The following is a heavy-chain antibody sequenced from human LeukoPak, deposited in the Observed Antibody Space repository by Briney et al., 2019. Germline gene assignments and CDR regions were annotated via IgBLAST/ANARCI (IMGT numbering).Heavy chain of an antibody. D-gene: IGHD1-1*01. V-gene: IGHV3-21*01. CDR3: ARARQLERTDAFDI. CDR2: ISSSSSYI. CDR1: GFTFSSDS. Sequence: GGSLRLSCAASGFTFSSDSMNWVRQAPGKGLEWVSSISSSSSYIYYADSVKGRFTISRDNAKNSLYLQVNSLRAEDTAVYYCARARQLERTDAFDIWGQGTMVTVSS. J-gene: IGHJ3*02.